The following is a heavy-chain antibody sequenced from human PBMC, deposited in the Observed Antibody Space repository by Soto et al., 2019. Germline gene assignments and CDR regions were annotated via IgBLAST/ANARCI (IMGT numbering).Heavy chain of an antibody. CDR3: ARARRKVWCGCPSFDP. CDR1: GFTFDDYG. D-gene: IGHD3-3*01. V-gene: IGHV3-20*01. Sequence: EVQRVESGGGVVRPGGSLRLSCAASGFTFDDYGRSWVRQAPGKGLEWVSGINWNGGSTGYADSVKGRFTISRDNAKTQLYLQVNSLRAGGTALYHCARARRKVWCGCPSFDPWGQRTLVTVSS. J-gene: IGHJ5*02. CDR2: INWNGGST.